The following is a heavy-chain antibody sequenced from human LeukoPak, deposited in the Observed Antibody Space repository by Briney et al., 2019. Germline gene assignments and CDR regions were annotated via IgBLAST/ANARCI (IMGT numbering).Heavy chain of an antibody. CDR2: ISATGP. J-gene: IGHJ4*02. V-gene: IGHV3-23*01. Sequence: GGSLRLSCAASGFTFDDYGMSWVRQAPGKGLEWVSAISATGPYYADSVKGRFTISRDNSRNTVYLQMHSLRAGDTAVYYCAKERDDYNTVFDLWGQGTLVTVSS. D-gene: IGHD3-22*01. CDR1: GFTFDDYG. CDR3: AKERDDYNTVFDL.